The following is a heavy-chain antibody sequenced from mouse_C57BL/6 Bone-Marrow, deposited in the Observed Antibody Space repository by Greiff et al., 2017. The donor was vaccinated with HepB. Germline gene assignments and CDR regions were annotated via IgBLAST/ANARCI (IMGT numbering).Heavy chain of an antibody. CDR1: GYTFTDHT. Sequence: VKLQESDAELVKPGASVKISCKVSGYTFTDHTIHWMKQRPEQGLEWIGYIYPRDGSTKYNEKFKGKATLTADKSSSTAYMQLNSLTSEDSAVYVCARRGAFPVYYDCPLYYYAMDYWGQGTSVTVSS. CDR2: IYPRDGST. J-gene: IGHJ4*01. CDR3: ARRGAFPVYYDCPLYYYAMDY. V-gene: IGHV1-78*01. D-gene: IGHD2-4*01.